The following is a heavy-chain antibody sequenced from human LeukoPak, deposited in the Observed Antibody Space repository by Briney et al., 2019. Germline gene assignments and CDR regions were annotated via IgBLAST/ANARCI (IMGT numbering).Heavy chain of an antibody. CDR1: GYTFTGYY. CDR3: ARGPRWFGEHDY. V-gene: IGHV1-8*02. D-gene: IGHD3-10*01. J-gene: IGHJ4*02. CDR2: MNPNSGNT. Sequence: ASVKVSCKASGYTFTGYYMHWVRQAPGQGLEWMGWMNPNSGNTGYAQKFQGRVTMTRNTSISTAYMELSSLRSEDTAVYYCARGPRWFGEHDYWGQGTLVTVSS.